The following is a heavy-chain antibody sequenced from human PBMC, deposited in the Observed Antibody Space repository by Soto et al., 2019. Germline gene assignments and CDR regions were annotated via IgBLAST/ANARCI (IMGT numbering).Heavy chain of an antibody. CDR1: GFTVNTHS. V-gene: IGHV3-21*02. J-gene: IGHJ4*02. CDR3: ARKGADFGVVTPFDS. D-gene: IGHD3-3*01. CDR2: ISSTGSYI. Sequence: EVQLVESGGGLVKPGGSLRLSCAASGFTVNTHSMNGVRQAPGKGLEWVSSISSTGSYIYYADSVKGRFTISRDNAKNSLYLQMNSLRAEDTVVYFCARKGADFGVVTPFDSWGQGVLVTVSS.